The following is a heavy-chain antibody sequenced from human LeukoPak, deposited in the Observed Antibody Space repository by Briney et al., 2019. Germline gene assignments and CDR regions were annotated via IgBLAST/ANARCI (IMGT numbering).Heavy chain of an antibody. CDR1: GGSLSSGSYY. V-gene: IGHV4-61*02. Sequence: PSETLSLTCTVSGGSLSSGSYYWSWIRQPAGKGLEWIGRIYTSGSTNYNPSLKSRVTISVDTSKNQFSLKLSSVTAADTAVYYCARGLRIGGAAAGRIDYWGQGTLVTVSS. D-gene: IGHD6-13*01. J-gene: IGHJ4*02. CDR2: IYTSGST. CDR3: ARGLRIGGAAAGRIDY.